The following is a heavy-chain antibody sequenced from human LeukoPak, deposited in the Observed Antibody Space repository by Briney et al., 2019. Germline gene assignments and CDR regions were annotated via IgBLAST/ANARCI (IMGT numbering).Heavy chain of an antibody. Sequence: GGSLRLSCAASGFTLSSYWTHWVRQAPGKGLVWVSRINSDGSTTSYADSVKGRFTISRDNAKNTLYLQMNSLRAEDTAVYHCARSSGYIDYWGQGTLVTVSS. V-gene: IGHV3-74*01. D-gene: IGHD3-22*01. CDR1: GFTLSSYW. CDR3: ARSSGYIDY. CDR2: INSDGSTT. J-gene: IGHJ4*02.